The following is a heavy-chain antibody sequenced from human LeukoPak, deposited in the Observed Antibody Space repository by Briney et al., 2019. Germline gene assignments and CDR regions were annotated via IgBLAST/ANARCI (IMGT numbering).Heavy chain of an antibody. Sequence: GGSLRLSCAASGFTFSDYYMIWIRQAPGKALEWVSYISSSGSTKYYADSVKGRFTISRDNAKNSLYLQMNSLRAEDTAVYYCARRGHTHYFDSWGQGTLVTVSS. CDR2: ISSSGSTK. CDR3: ARRGHTHYFDS. V-gene: IGHV3-11*01. CDR1: GFTFSDYY. J-gene: IGHJ4*02. D-gene: IGHD2-15*01.